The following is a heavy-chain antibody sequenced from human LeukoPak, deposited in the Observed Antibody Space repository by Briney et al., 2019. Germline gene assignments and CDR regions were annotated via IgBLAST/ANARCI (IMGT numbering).Heavy chain of an antibody. CDR2: INHSGST. J-gene: IGHJ4*02. V-gene: IGHV4-34*01. CDR3: ARAGLLSSGYYYGN. D-gene: IGHD3-22*01. CDR1: GGSFSGYY. Sequence: SETLSLTCAVYGGSFSGYYWSWIRRPPGKGLEWIGEINHSGSTNYNPSLKSRVTISVDTSKNQFSLKLSSVTAADTAVYYCARAGLLSSGYYYGNWGQGTLVTVSS.